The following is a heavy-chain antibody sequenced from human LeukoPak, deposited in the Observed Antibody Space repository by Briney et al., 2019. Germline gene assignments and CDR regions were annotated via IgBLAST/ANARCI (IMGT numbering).Heavy chain of an antibody. CDR2: IKQDGSEK. D-gene: IGHD2-21*02. V-gene: IGHV3-7*01. CDR1: GFTFSSYW. Sequence: PGGSLRLSCAASGFTFSSYWMSWVRQAPGKGLEWVANIKQDGSEKYYVDSVKGRFTISRDNAKNSLYLQMNSLRAEDTAVYYCASTIRLRRYCGGDCGIDYWGQGTLVTVSS. J-gene: IGHJ4*02. CDR3: ASTIRLRRYCGGDCGIDY.